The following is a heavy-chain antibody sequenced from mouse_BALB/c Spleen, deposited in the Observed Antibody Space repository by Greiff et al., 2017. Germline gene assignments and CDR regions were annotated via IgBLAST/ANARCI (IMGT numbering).Heavy chain of an antibody. CDR1: GYTFTSYN. CDR3: AREEGWLLRPFAY. J-gene: IGHJ3*01. V-gene: IGHV1-12*01. Sequence: QVQLQQPGAELVKPGASVKMSCKASGYTFTSYNMHWVKQTPGQGLEWIGAIYPGNGDTSYNQKFKGKATLTADKSSSTAYMQLSSLTSEDSAVYYCAREEGWLLRPFAYWGQGTLVTVSA. D-gene: IGHD2-3*01. CDR2: IYPGNGDT.